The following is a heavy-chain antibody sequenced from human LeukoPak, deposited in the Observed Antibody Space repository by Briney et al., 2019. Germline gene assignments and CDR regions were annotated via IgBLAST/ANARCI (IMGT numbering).Heavy chain of an antibody. CDR1: GGSISSSSYY. V-gene: IGHV4-39*01. D-gene: IGHD3-10*01. CDR2: IYYSGST. CDR3: ARLSLLWFGEPQDY. Sequence: SETLSLTCTVSGGSISSSSYYWGWIRQPPGKGLEWIGSIYYSGSTYYNPSLKSRVTISVDTSKNQFSLKLSSVTAADTPVYYCARLSLLWFGEPQDYWGQGTLVTVSS. J-gene: IGHJ4*02.